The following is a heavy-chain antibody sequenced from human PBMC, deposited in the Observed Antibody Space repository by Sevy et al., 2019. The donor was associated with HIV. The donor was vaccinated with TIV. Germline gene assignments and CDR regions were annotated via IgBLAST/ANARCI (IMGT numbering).Heavy chain of an antibody. CDR1: GFTFSSYA. CDR3: ARSREVEGRYYYYGMDV. CDR2: ISYDGSNK. Sequence: GGSLRLSCAASGFTFSSYAMHWVRQAPGKGLEWVAVISYDGSNKYYAYSVKGRFTISRDNSKNTLYLQMNSLRAEDTAVYYCARSREVEGRYYYYGMDVWGQGTTVTVSS. D-gene: IGHD1-1*01. J-gene: IGHJ6*02. V-gene: IGHV3-30-3*01.